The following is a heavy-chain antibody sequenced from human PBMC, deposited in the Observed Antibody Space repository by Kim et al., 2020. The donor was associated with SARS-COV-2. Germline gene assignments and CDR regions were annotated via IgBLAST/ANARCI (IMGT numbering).Heavy chain of an antibody. V-gene: IGHV3-53*01. D-gene: IGHD2-15*01. Sequence: YSFGRTYYADSVMGRFTISRDDSKNTLYLHMNSLRGDDTAVYYCLRDAGGYWGQGTLVSVSS. CDR3: LRDAGGY. CDR2: YSFGRT. J-gene: IGHJ4*02.